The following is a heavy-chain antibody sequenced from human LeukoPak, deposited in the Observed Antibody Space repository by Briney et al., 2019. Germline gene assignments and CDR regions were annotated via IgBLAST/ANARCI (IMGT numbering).Heavy chain of an antibody. V-gene: IGHV3-7*01. Sequence: PGGSLRLSCAASGFSFSTYWMSWVRQAPGKGLEWVANIKQDGSEKYYVDSVKGRFTISRDNANNSLYLQMNSLRAEDTAVHYCARLGGTYYNPYFDYCGQGILVTVSS. J-gene: IGHJ4*02. CDR2: IKQDGSEK. D-gene: IGHD1-26*01. CDR1: GFSFSTYW. CDR3: ARLGGTYYNPYFDY.